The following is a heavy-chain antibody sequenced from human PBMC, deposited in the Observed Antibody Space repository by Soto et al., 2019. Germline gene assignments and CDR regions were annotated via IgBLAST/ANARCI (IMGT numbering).Heavy chain of an antibody. Sequence: SVKVSCKASGGTFSSYAISWVRQAPGQGLEWMGGIIPIFGTANYAQKFQGRVTITADKSTSTAYMELSSLRSEDTAVYYCARGRIAVAGTNPYYYYGMDVWGQGTTVSVS. V-gene: IGHV1-69*06. CDR2: IIPIFGTA. D-gene: IGHD6-19*01. CDR1: GGTFSSYA. J-gene: IGHJ6*02. CDR3: ARGRIAVAGTNPYYYYGMDV.